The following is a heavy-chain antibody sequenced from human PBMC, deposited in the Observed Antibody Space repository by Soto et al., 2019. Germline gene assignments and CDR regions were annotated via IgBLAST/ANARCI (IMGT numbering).Heavy chain of an antibody. CDR2: IYYSGST. Sequence: SETLSLTCTVSGGSISSSSYYWGWIRQPPGKGLEWIGSIYYSGSTYYNPSLKSRVTISVDTSKNQFSLKLSSVTAADTAVYYCARALTMIVSHWFDPWGQGTLVTVSS. V-gene: IGHV4-39*01. CDR1: GGSISSSSYY. J-gene: IGHJ5*02. CDR3: ARALTMIVSHWFDP. D-gene: IGHD3-22*01.